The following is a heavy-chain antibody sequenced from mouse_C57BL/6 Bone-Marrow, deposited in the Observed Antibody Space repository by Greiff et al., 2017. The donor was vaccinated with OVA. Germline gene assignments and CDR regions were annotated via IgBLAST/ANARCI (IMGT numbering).Heavy chain of an antibody. J-gene: IGHJ1*03. D-gene: IGHD1-1*01. CDR2: IDPENGDT. Sequence: VQLQQSGAELVRPGASVKLSCTASGFNIKDDYMHWVKQRPEQGLEWIGWIDPENGDTEYASKFQGKATITADTSSNTAYRQLSSLTSEDTAVYYCTTGYYYGSSSHWYFDVWGTGTTVTVSS. CDR3: TTGYYYGSSSHWYFDV. CDR1: GFNIKDDY. V-gene: IGHV14-4*01.